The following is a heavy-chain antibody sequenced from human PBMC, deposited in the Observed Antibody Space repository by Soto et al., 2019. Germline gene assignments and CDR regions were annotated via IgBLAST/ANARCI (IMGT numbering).Heavy chain of an antibody. CDR3: ARDRWVTYSGYDWHFDY. CDR1: GFTFSTYA. CDR2: ISSGGTNI. V-gene: IGHV3-48*03. D-gene: IGHD5-12*01. Sequence: GGSLRLSCAASGFTFSTYAMNWVRQAPGKGLEWISYISSGGTNIYYADSVKGRFTISRDTAQNSVDLQMNSLRAEDTAVYYCARDRWVTYSGYDWHFDYWGQGTLVTVSS. J-gene: IGHJ4*02.